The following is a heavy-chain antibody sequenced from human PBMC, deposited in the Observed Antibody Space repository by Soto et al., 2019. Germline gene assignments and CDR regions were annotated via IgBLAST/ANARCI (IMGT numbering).Heavy chain of an antibody. V-gene: IGHV5-10-1*01. Sequence: GESLKISCKGPGYSFTSYWISWFRQIPGKGLEWMGRIDPSDSYTNYSPSFQGHVTISADKSISTAYLQWSSLKASDTAMYYCASSGYSSGWYVPGYWGQGTLVTVSS. D-gene: IGHD6-19*01. CDR2: IDPSDSYT. CDR1: GYSFTSYW. J-gene: IGHJ4*02. CDR3: ASSGYSSGWYVPGY.